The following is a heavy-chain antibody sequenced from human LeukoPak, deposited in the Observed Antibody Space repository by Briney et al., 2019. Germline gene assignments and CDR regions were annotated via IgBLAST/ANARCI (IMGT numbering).Heavy chain of an antibody. Sequence: KPSETLSLTCAVYGGSFSGYYWSWIRQPPGKGLEWIGEINHSGSTNYNPSLKSRVTISVDTSKNQFSLKLSSVTAADTAVYYCARGAIVVVPAALVGWGDAFDIWGQGTMVTVSS. J-gene: IGHJ3*02. CDR3: ARGAIVVVPAALVGWGDAFDI. CDR2: INHSGST. D-gene: IGHD2-2*01. V-gene: IGHV4-34*01. CDR1: GGSFSGYY.